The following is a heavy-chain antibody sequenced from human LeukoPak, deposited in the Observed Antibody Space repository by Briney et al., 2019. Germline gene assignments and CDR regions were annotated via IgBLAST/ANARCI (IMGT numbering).Heavy chain of an antibody. V-gene: IGHV3-23*01. CDR2: ISGSGGST. Sequence: GGSLRLSCAASGFTFSSYAMSWVRQAPGKGLEWVSAISGSGGSTYYADSVKGRFTISRDNSKNTLYLQMNSLRAEDTAVYYCAKWGDYDVLTGYYDSDYWGQGTLVTVFS. CDR1: GFTFSSYA. J-gene: IGHJ4*02. D-gene: IGHD3-9*01. CDR3: AKWGDYDVLTGYYDSDY.